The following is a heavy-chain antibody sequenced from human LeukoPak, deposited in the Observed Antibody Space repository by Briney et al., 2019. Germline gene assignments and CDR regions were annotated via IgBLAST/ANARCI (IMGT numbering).Heavy chain of an antibody. CDR1: GYTFTGYY. Sequence: AASVKVSCKASGYTFTGYYMHWVRQAPGQGLEWMGWINPNSGGTNYAQKFQGRVTMTRDTSISTAYMGLSRLRSDDTAVYYCAKGRVVAGSKSLTYHWLDPWGQGTLVTVSS. D-gene: IGHD6-19*01. V-gene: IGHV1-2*02. CDR2: INPNSGGT. J-gene: IGHJ5*02. CDR3: AKGRVVAGSKSLTYHWLDP.